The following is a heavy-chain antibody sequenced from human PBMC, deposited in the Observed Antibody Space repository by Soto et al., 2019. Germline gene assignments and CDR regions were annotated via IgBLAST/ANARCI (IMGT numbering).Heavy chain of an antibody. J-gene: IGHJ4*02. CDR2: ISYDGSNK. V-gene: IGHV3-30*18. CDR1: GFTFSSYG. Sequence: QVQLVESGGGVVQPGRSLRLSCAASGFTFSSYGMHWVRQAPGKGLEWVAVISYDGSNKYYADSVKGRFTISRDNSKNTLYLQMNSLRAEDTAVYYCAKAYKLTDTAMLYWGQGTLVTVSS. CDR3: AKAYKLTDTAMLY. D-gene: IGHD5-18*01.